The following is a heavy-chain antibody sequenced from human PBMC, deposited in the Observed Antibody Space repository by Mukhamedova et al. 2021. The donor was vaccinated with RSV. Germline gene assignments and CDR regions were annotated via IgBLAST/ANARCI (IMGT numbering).Heavy chain of an antibody. CDR3: ARDNGYYGAGSPIDH. CDR2: IIPILGTP. D-gene: IGHD3-10*01. V-gene: IGHV1-69*08. J-gene: IGHJ4*02. Sequence: WVRQAPGQGLEWMGRIIPILGTPNYAPKFQGRVTISADKSASTVFLELNGLRPDDTAVFYCARDNGYYGAGSPIDHWGQGTLVTVSS.